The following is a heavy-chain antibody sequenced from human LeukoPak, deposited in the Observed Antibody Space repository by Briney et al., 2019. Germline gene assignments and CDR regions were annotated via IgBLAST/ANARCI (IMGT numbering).Heavy chain of an antibody. V-gene: IGHV3-30*18. Sequence: GESLRLSCAASGFTFSSYGMHWVRQAPGKGLEWVAVISYDGSNKYYADSVKGRFTISRDNSKNTLYLQMNSLRAEDTAVYYCAKLYSSSDHFDYWGQGTLVTVSS. CDR1: GFTFSSYG. D-gene: IGHD6-6*01. CDR2: ISYDGSNK. J-gene: IGHJ4*02. CDR3: AKLYSSSDHFDY.